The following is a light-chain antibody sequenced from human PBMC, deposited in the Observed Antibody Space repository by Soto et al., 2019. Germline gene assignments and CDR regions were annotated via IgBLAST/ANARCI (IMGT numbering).Light chain of an antibody. Sequence: QSALTQPASVSGSPGHSITISCTGTISDVGSYNYVSWYQQYPGKAPKLMIYDVSNRPSGVSYRFSGSKSGNTASLTISGLQAEDEADYYCSSYTTSSTHVVFGGGTKLTVL. CDR2: DVS. J-gene: IGLJ2*01. CDR3: SSYTTSSTHVV. CDR1: ISDVGSYNY. V-gene: IGLV2-14*01.